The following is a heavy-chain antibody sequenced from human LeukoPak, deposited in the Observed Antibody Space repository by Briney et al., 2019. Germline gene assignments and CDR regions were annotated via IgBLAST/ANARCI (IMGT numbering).Heavy chain of an antibody. CDR3: ARRPLAAASMFDP. Sequence: SETLSLTCTVSGGSISSSSYYWGWIRQSPGKGLEWIGSIYYSGSTYYNPSLKSRVTISVDTSKNQFSLKVSSVTAADTAVYYCARRPLAAASMFDPWGQGTLVTVSS. CDR2: IYYSGST. J-gene: IGHJ5*02. CDR1: GGSISSSSYY. V-gene: IGHV4-39*01. D-gene: IGHD6-13*01.